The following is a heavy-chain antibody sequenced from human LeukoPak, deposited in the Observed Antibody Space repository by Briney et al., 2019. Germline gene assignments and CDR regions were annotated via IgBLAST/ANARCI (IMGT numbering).Heavy chain of an antibody. CDR2: ISSSGSTI. CDR1: GFTFSSYE. Sequence: GGSLRLSCAASGFTFSSYEMNWVRQAPGKGLEWVSYISSSGSTIYYADSVKGRFTVSRDSSKSTVYLQMNSLRAEDTAVYYCAELGITMIGGVWGKGTTVTISS. D-gene: IGHD3-10*02. V-gene: IGHV3-48*03. CDR3: AELGITMIGGV. J-gene: IGHJ6*03.